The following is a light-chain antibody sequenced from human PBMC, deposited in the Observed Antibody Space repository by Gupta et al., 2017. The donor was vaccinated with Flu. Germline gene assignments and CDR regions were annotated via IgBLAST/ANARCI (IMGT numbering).Light chain of an antibody. CDR3: GTWDSSLTAWV. CDR1: SSNIGNNY. V-gene: IGLV1-51*01. CDR2: DNN. J-gene: IGLJ3*02. Sequence: KVNISCSGSSSNIGNNYVSWYQQLPGTAPKLLIYDNNKRPSGIPDRFSGSKSGTSATLGITGLQTGDEADYYCGTWDSSLTAWVFGGGTKLTVL.